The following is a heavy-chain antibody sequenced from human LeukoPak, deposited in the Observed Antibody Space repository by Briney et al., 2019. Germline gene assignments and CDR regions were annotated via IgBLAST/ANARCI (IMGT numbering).Heavy chain of an antibody. Sequence: GASVKVSCKVSGYTLTELSMHWVRQAPGKGLEWMGGFDPEDGETIYAQKFQGRVTMTEDTSTDTAYMELSSLRSEDTAVYYCARSPPVGDFWSGYYWFDYWGQGTLVTVSS. CDR1: GYTLTELS. CDR2: FDPEDGET. J-gene: IGHJ4*02. V-gene: IGHV1-24*01. D-gene: IGHD3-3*01. CDR3: ARSPPVGDFWSGYYWFDY.